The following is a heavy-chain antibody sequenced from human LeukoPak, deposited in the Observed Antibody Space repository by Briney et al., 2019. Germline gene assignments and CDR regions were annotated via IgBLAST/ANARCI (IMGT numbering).Heavy chain of an antibody. CDR3: ARGPQGSGWYDFDY. J-gene: IGHJ4*02. D-gene: IGHD6-19*01. CDR1: GYTFTGYY. CDR2: INPNSGGT. Sequence: GASVKVSCKASGYTFTGYYMHWVRQAPGQGLEWMGWINPNSGGTNYAQKFQGWVTMTRDTSISTAYMELSRLRSDDTAVYYCARGPQGSGWYDFDYWGQGTLVTVSS. V-gene: IGHV1-2*04.